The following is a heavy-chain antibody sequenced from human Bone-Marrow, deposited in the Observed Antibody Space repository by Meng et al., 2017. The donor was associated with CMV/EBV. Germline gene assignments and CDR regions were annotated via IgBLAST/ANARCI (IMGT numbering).Heavy chain of an antibody. CDR3: ATISKGYYYYGMDV. CDR1: GGTFSSYA. V-gene: IGHV1-2*02. D-gene: IGHD3-9*01. CDR2: INPNSGGT. Sequence: ASVKVSCKASGGTFSSYAINWVRQAPGQGLEWMGWINPNSGGTNYAQKFQGRVTMTRDTSISTAYMELSRLRSDDTAVYYCATISKGYYYYGMDVWGQGTTVTVSS. J-gene: IGHJ6*02.